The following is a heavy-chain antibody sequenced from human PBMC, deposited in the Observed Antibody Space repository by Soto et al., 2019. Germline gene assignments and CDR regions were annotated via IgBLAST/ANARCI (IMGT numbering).Heavy chain of an antibody. V-gene: IGHV1-69*13. Sequence: SVKVSCKASGGTFSSYAISWVRQAPGQGLEWMGGIIPIFGTANYAQKFQGRVTITADESTSTAYMELSSLRSEDTAVYYCARDYYGSGSYWDYYGMDVWGQGTTVTVSS. D-gene: IGHD3-10*01. CDR2: IIPIFGTA. CDR1: GGTFSSYA. CDR3: ARDYYGSGSYWDYYGMDV. J-gene: IGHJ6*02.